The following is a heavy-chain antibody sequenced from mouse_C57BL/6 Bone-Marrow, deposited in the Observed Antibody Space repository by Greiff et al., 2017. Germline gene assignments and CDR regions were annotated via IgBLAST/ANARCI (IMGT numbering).Heavy chain of an antibody. CDR2: IDPSDSYT. V-gene: IGHV1-50*01. CDR1: GYTFPSYW. D-gene: IGHD3-3*01. Sequence: VQLQQPGAELVKPGASVKLSCKASGYTFPSYWMQWVKQRPGQGLEWIGEIDPSDSYTNYNQKFKGKATLTVDTSSSTAYMQLSSLTSEDSAVYYCARDGTWFAYWGQGTLVTVSA. CDR3: ARDGTWFAY. J-gene: IGHJ3*01.